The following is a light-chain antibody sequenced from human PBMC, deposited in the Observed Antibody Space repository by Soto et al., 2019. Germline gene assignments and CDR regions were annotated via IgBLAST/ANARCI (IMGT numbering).Light chain of an antibody. CDR3: QQYGSSLHT. Sequence: ESMLTQSPGTLSLSPGERATLSCRASQSVSGSYLAWFQQKPGQAPRLLIYGASDRATGIPDRFSGSGSGTHFTLTISRLEPEDFAVYYCQQYGSSLHTFGQGTKLEIK. CDR2: GAS. CDR1: QSVSGSY. V-gene: IGKV3-20*01. J-gene: IGKJ2*01.